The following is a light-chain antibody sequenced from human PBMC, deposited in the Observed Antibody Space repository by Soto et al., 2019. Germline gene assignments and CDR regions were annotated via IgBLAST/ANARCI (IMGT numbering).Light chain of an antibody. Sequence: EIVMTQSPATLSVSPGERATLSCRASQSVSSNLAWYQQKPGQAPRLLIYGTSTRATGIPARFSGGGSGTEFTLTISSLQSEDFAVYYCQQYGNWPPWTFGPGTKVEI. V-gene: IGKV3-15*01. J-gene: IGKJ1*01. CDR3: QQYGNWPPWT. CDR1: QSVSSN. CDR2: GTS.